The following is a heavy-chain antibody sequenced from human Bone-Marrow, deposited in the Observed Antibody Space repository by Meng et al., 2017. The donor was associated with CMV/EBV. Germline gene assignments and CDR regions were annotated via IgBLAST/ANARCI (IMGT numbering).Heavy chain of an antibody. CDR2: ISAYNGNT. D-gene: IGHD2-2*01. CDR3: ARYCSSTSCYYYYGMDV. Sequence: ASVKVSCKASGYTFTSYGISWVRQAPGQGLEWMGWISAYNGNTNYAQKLQGRVTMTTDTSTSTAYMELRSLRSDDTAVYYCARYCSSTSCYYYYGMDVWGQGPRSPSP. CDR1: GYTFTSYG. J-gene: IGHJ6*02. V-gene: IGHV1-18*01.